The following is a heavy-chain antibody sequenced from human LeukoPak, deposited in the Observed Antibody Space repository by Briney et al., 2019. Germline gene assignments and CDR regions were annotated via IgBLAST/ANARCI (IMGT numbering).Heavy chain of an antibody. J-gene: IGHJ4*02. CDR1: GFTFSCYS. D-gene: IGHD6-13*01. V-gene: IGHV3-21*01. CDR2: ISSSSSYI. CDR3: ARDRSSWFDY. Sequence: GSLRLSCAASGFTFSCYSMNWVRQAPGKGLEWVSSISSSSSYIYYADSVKGRFTISRDNAKNSLYLQMNSLRAEDTAVYYCARDRSSWFDYWGQGTLVTVSS.